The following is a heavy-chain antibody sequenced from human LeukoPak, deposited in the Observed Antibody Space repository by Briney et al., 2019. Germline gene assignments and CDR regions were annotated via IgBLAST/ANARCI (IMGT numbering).Heavy chain of an antibody. J-gene: IGHJ4*02. D-gene: IGHD3-22*01. Sequence: PSQTLSLTCTVSGDSINSNNYYWSWIRQPAGKGLEWIGRIYSSGRTNYNPSLKSRVTISLDTSKNQFSLKLSSVTAADTAVYYCARVTPYYDSSGYYFDYWGQGTLVTVSS. CDR1: GDSINSNNYY. CDR2: IYSSGRT. CDR3: ARVTPYYDSSGYYFDY. V-gene: IGHV4-61*02.